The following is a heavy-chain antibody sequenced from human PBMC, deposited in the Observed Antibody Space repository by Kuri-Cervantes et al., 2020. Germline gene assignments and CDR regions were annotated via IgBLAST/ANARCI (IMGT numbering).Heavy chain of an antibody. D-gene: IGHD6-19*01. CDR1: GFTFSSYE. CDR2: ISSSGSTI. J-gene: IGHJ4*02. V-gene: IGHV3-48*03. CDR3: ARDTHGYSSGWKTPYYFDY. Sequence: GGSLRLSCAASGFTFSSYEMNWVRQAPGKGLEWVSYISSSGSTIYYADSVKGRFTISRDNAKNSLYLQMNSLRDEDTAVYYCARDTHGYSSGWKTPYYFDYWGQGTLVTVSS.